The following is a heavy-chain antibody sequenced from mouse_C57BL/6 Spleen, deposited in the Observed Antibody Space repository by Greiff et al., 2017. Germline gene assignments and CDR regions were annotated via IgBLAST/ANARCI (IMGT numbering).Heavy chain of an antibody. CDR3: ARMEVSGFSTTPHFDY. CDR1: GYTFTSSW. Sequence: VQLQQPGAELVKPGASVQLSCKASGYTFTSSWMHWVKQRPGRGLEWIGRIDPNSGGTKYNETFKSKATLTVDKPSSTAYMQLSSRTSEDSAVYYCARMEVSGFSTTPHFDYWGQGTTLTVSS. V-gene: IGHV1-72*01. D-gene: IGHD1-1*01. J-gene: IGHJ2*01. CDR2: IDPNSGGT.